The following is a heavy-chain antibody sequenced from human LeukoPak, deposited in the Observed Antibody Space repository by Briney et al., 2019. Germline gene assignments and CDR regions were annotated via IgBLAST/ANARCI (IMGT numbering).Heavy chain of an antibody. D-gene: IGHD3-3*01. J-gene: IGHJ4*02. CDR3: AGFWSGYYTTSPQYYFDY. Sequence: GGSRRLSLAASGFTFGGYDMHWVRQATGKGLEWVSAIGTAGDTYYPGSVKGRFTISRENAKNSLYLQMNSLRAGDTAVYYCAGFWSGYYTTSPQYYFDYWGQGTLVTVSS. CDR2: IGTAGDT. CDR1: GFTFGGYD. V-gene: IGHV3-13*01.